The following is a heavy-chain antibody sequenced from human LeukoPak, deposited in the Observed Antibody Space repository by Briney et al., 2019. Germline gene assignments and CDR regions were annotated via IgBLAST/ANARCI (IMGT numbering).Heavy chain of an antibody. CDR3: ARWTTTFLDY. V-gene: IGHV1-18*01. Sequence: RASVKVSCKASGYTFTSYGISWVRQAPGQGLEWMGWISAYNGNTNYAQKFQGRVTMTRDTSTSTVYMDLSSLRSEDTAVYYCARWTTTFLDYWGQGTLVTVSS. J-gene: IGHJ4*02. CDR2: ISAYNGNT. CDR1: GYTFTSYG. D-gene: IGHD1-1*01.